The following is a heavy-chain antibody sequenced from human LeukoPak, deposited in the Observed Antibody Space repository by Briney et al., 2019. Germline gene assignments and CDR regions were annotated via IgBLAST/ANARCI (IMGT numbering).Heavy chain of an antibody. CDR2: IYYSGST. CDR3: ARLCWNYGPAELWDYYYYMDV. V-gene: IGHV4-39*01. J-gene: IGHJ6*03. CDR1: GGSISGTSYY. D-gene: IGHD1-7*01. Sequence: SETLSLTCIVSGGSISGTSYYWGWIRQPPGKGLEWIGSIYYSGSTYYNPSLKSRVTISVDTSKNQFSLKLSSVTAADTAVYYCARLCWNYGPAELWDYYYYMDVWGKGTTVTVSS.